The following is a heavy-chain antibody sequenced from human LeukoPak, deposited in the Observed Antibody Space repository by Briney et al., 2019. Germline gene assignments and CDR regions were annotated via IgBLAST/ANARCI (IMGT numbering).Heavy chain of an antibody. Sequence: SETLSLTCTVSGGSISSYYWSWIRQPPGKGLEWIGYIYYSGSTNYNPSLKSRVTISVDTSKNQFSLKLSSVTAADTAVYYCARARYYDFWSGYYGTYYFDYWGQGTLATVSS. CDR2: IYYSGST. D-gene: IGHD3-3*01. V-gene: IGHV4-59*01. J-gene: IGHJ4*02. CDR1: GGSISSYY. CDR3: ARARYYDFWSGYYGTYYFDY.